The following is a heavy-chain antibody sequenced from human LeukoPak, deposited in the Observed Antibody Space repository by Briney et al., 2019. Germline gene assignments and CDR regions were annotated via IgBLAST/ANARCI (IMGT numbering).Heavy chain of an antibody. Sequence: GGSLRLSCAASGFTFSSYSMSWVRQAPGKGLAWISGISVSGHRTYHAASVKGRFTISRDNSNNMVYLQMNSLRAEDTAVYYCVKDLVGYDSSNYRDCWGQETLVTVSS. CDR2: ISVSGHRT. CDR3: VKDLVGYDSSNYRDC. CDR1: GFTFSSYS. J-gene: IGHJ4*02. V-gene: IGHV3-23*01. D-gene: IGHD3-22*01.